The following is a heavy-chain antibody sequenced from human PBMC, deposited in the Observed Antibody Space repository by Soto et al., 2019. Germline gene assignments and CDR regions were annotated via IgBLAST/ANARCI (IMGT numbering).Heavy chain of an antibody. CDR1: GFSLTSGLG. J-gene: IGHJ4*02. D-gene: IGHD5-12*01. CDR2: IYWDDDK. CDR3: AHIDPEIVTVGGHGGFDY. Sequence: QITLKESGPTLVRPPQTLTLTCTFSGFSLTSGLGVGCIRQPPGKALEWLALIYWDDDKRYSPSLKNRLTITKDTSKNQVVLTMTNVGPVDTATYFCAHIDPEIVTVGGHGGFDYWGQGTLVTVSS. V-gene: IGHV2-5*02.